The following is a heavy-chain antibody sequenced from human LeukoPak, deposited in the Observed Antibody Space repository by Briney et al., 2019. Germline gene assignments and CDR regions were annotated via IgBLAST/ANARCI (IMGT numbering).Heavy chain of an antibody. Sequence: GESLKISCKVSGYRFTSYWIGWVRQMPGKGLEWMGIIYPGDSDTRYSPSFRGQVTISADKSISTAYLQWSSLKVSDTAMYHCARQPIGGYYDSSGYPSDAFDVWGQGTMVTVSS. CDR1: GYRFTSYW. D-gene: IGHD3-22*01. CDR3: ARQPIGGYYDSSGYPSDAFDV. CDR2: IYPGDSDT. J-gene: IGHJ3*01. V-gene: IGHV5-51*01.